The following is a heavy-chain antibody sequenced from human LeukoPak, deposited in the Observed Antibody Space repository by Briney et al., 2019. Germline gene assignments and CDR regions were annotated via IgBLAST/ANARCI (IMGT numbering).Heavy chain of an antibody. V-gene: IGHV4-34*01. CDR3: ARGTRNRHYYDSSVYVDY. CDR1: GGSFSGYY. D-gene: IGHD3-22*01. CDR2: INHSGST. Sequence: PSETLSLTCAVYGGSFSGYYWRWIRQPPGKGLEWIGEINHSGSTNYNPSLKSRVTMSVDTSKDQFSLKLSSVTAADTVVFYCARGTRNRHYYDSSVYVDYWGQGTLVTVSS. J-gene: IGHJ4*02.